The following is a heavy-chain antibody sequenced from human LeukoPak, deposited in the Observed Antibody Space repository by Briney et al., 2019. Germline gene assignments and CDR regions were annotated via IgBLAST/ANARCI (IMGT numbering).Heavy chain of an antibody. D-gene: IGHD1-26*01. CDR2: ISYSGST. J-gene: IGHJ4*02. Sequence: SETLSLTCTVSGGSISSYYWSWMRQPPGQGLEWIGYISYSGSTNYNPSLKSRVTISVDTSKNQFSLKLSSVTAADTAVYYCARVPSGSYLSPFDYWGQGTLVTVSS. V-gene: IGHV4-59*01. CDR3: ARVPSGSYLSPFDY. CDR1: GGSISSYY.